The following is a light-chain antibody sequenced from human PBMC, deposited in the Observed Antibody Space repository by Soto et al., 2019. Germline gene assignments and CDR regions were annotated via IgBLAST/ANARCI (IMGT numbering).Light chain of an antibody. CDR1: NIGRIS. CDR3: QVWDTGSDPDVL. CDR2: DDS. Sequence: SYVLTQPPSVSVAPGQTARITCGGNNIGRISVRWYQQRPGRAPVLVVYDDSDRPSGIPERFSGSNSGNTATLTISRVEAGDEADYYCQVWDTGSDPDVLFGGGTKLTVL. J-gene: IGLJ2*01. V-gene: IGLV3-21*02.